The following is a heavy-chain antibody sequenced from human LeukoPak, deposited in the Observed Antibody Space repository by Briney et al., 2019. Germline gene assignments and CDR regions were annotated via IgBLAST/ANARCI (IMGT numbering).Heavy chain of an antibody. D-gene: IGHD3-10*01. J-gene: IGHJ6*02. CDR3: ARGTRGYYGPRSMDV. Sequence: SETLSLTCTVSGGSISSGGYYWSWIRQPPGKGLEWIGYIYHSGSTYYNPSLKSRVTISVDTSKNQFSLKLSSVTAADTAVYYCARGTRGYYGPRSMDVWGQGTTVTVSS. V-gene: IGHV4-30-2*01. CDR2: IYHSGST. CDR1: GGSISSGGYY.